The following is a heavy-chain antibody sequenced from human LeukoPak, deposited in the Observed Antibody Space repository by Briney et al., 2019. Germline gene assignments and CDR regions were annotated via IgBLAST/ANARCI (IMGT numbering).Heavy chain of an antibody. D-gene: IGHD4-23*01. CDR2: IYYSGST. J-gene: IGHJ3*02. CDR1: GGSISSYY. Sequence: SETLSLTCTVSGGSISSYYWSWIRQPPGKGLEWIGYIYYSGSTNYNPSLKSRVTMSLDTSKKQFSLKLSSVTAADTAVYYCARDGGNDYAFDIWGQGTMVTVSS. V-gene: IGHV4-59*01. CDR3: ARDGGNDYAFDI.